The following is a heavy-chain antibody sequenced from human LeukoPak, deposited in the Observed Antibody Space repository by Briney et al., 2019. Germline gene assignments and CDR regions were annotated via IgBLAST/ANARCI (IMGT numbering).Heavy chain of an antibody. Sequence: PGGSLRLSCAASGFTFSNYGIHWVRQAPGKGLEWVAFIRNDGSDKYYADSVRGRFTISRDNSKNTVYLQMNSLRAEDTAVYYCAKEQDLVGTTYYFGHRGQGTLVTVSS. CDR2: IRNDGSDK. CDR1: GFTFSNYG. D-gene: IGHD1-26*01. V-gene: IGHV3-30*02. CDR3: AKEQDLVGTTYYFGH. J-gene: IGHJ4*02.